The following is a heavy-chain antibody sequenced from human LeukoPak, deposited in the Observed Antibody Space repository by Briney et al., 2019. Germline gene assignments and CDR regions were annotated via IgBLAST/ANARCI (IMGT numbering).Heavy chain of an antibody. V-gene: IGHV4-34*01. Sequence: SETLSLTCAVYGGSFSGYYWSWIRQPPGKGLEWIGEINHSGSTNYNPSLKSRVTISVDTSKNQFSLKLSSVTAADTAVYYCARTYRVRGTDYWGQGTLVTVSS. J-gene: IGHJ4*02. CDR2: INHSGST. CDR3: ARTYRVRGTDY. D-gene: IGHD3-10*01. CDR1: GGSFSGYY.